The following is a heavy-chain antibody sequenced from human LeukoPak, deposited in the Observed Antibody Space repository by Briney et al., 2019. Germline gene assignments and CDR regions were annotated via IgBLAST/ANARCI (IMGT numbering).Heavy chain of an antibody. CDR2: INPSGGST. CDR1: GYTFTSYY. V-gene: IGHV1-46*01. J-gene: IGHJ4*02. D-gene: IGHD3-10*01. Sequence: GASVKVSCKASGYTFTSYYMHWVRQAPGQGLEWMGIINPSGGSTNYAQKFQGRVTMTRDTSTSTVYMELSSLRSEDTAVYYCARDSGAGALDYWGQGTLVTVSS. CDR3: ARDSGAGALDY.